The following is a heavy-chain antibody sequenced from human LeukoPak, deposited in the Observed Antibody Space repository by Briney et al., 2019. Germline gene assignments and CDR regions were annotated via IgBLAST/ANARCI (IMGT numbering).Heavy chain of an antibody. CDR3: ASPLTGYYNGAFDI. CDR1: GYTFTSYG. CDR2: ISAYNGNT. Sequence: GASVTVSFKASGYTFTSYGISWVRQAPGQGLEWMGWISAYNGNTNYAQKLQGRVTMTTDTSTSTAYMELRSLRSDDTAVYYCASPLTGYYNGAFDIWGQGTMVTVSS. J-gene: IGHJ3*02. D-gene: IGHD3-9*01. V-gene: IGHV1-18*01.